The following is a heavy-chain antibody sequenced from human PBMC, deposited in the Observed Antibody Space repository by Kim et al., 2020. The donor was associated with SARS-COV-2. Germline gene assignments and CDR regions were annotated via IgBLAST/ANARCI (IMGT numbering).Heavy chain of an antibody. CDR3: ARLGERDGYNYWHFDY. Sequence: SETLSLICAVYGGSFSGYYWSWIRQPPGKGLEWIGEINHSGSTNYNPSLKSRVTISVDTSKNQFSLKLSSVTAADTAVYYCARLGERDGYNYWHFDYWG. J-gene: IGHJ4*01. CDR1: GGSFSGYY. V-gene: IGHV4-34*01. CDR2: INHSGST. D-gene: IGHD5-12*01.